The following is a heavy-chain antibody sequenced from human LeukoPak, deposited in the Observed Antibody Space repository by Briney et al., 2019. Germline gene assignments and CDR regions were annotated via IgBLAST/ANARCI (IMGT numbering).Heavy chain of an antibody. CDR2: ISYDGSNK. V-gene: IGHV3-30*04. CDR3: AREVWYYDFSAMWDYGMDV. CDR1: GFTFSSYA. Sequence: GGSLRLSCAASGFTFSSYAMHWVRQAPGKGLEWVAAISYDGSNKYYADSVKGRFTISRDNSKNTLYLQMNSLRAEDTAVYYCAREVWYYDFSAMWDYGMDVWGQGTTVTVSS. D-gene: IGHD3-3*01. J-gene: IGHJ6*02.